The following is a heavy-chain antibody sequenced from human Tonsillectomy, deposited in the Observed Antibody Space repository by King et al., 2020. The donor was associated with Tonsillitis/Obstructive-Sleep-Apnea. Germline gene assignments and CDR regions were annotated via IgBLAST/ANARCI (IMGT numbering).Heavy chain of an antibody. Sequence: VQLVESGGGLVKPGGSLRLSCEASGFTFSNYAMSWVRQAPGKGLEWVSAISGSGHSTYYADSVKGRCAISRDNSKNTLYLQMYSLRADDTALYYCAKGFQEGQWLVENAFDLWGQGTMVTVSS. J-gene: IGHJ3*01. V-gene: IGHV3-23*04. D-gene: IGHD6-19*01. CDR3: AKGFQEGQWLVENAFDL. CDR1: GFTFSNYA. CDR2: ISGSGHST.